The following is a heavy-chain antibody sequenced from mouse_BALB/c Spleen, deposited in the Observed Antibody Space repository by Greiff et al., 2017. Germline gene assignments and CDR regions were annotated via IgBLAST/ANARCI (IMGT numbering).Heavy chain of an antibody. D-gene: IGHD1-1*01. J-gene: IGHJ3*01. Sequence: QVQLQQPGAELVRPGASVKLSCKASGYTFTSYWINWVKQRPGQGLEWIGNIYPSDSYTNYNQKFKDKATLTVDKSSSTAYMQLSSPTSEDSAVYYCTRTGSSYRVFAYWGQGTLVTVSA. V-gene: IGHV1-69*02. CDR1: GYTFTSYW. CDR3: TRTGSSYRVFAY. CDR2: IYPSDSYT.